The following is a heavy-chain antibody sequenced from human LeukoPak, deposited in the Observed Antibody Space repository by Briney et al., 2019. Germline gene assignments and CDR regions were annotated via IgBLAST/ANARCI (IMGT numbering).Heavy chain of an antibody. CDR3: TRSTYCNSTSCYPGAFDI. CDR2: IGTVGDT. Sequence: HTGGSLRLSCAASGFSFRNYDMHWVRQPTGKGLEWVSAIGTVGDTFYPDSGKGRFTISRDNAKNFLYLQMNSLRAGDTAVYYCTRSTYCNSTSCYPGAFDIWGQGTMVTVSA. CDR1: GFSFRNYD. D-gene: IGHD2-2*01. J-gene: IGHJ3*02. V-gene: IGHV3-13*01.